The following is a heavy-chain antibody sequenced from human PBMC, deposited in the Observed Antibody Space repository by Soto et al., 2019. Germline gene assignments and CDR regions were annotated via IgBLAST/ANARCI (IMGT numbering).Heavy chain of an antibody. D-gene: IGHD4-17*01. V-gene: IGHV4-30-4*01. J-gene: IGHJ4*02. Sequence: QVQLQESGPGLVKPSQTLSLTCTVSGGSISSGDYYWSWICQPPGKGLEWIGYLYYIGSTYYNPSLKSRVTIPVDTSTYQFSLKLSFVTAAETAGYYCAIGTTVVIAYWGQGTQVTVSS. CDR1: GGSISSGDYY. CDR3: AIGTTVVIAY. CDR2: LYYIGST.